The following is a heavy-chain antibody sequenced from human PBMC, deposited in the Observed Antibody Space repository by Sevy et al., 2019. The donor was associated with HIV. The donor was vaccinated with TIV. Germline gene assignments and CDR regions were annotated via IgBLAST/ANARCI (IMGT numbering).Heavy chain of an antibody. CDR2: ISNSGSTI. D-gene: IGHD4-17*01. CDR1: GFTFSSYE. Sequence: GGSLRLSCTASGFTFSSYEMNWVRQAPGKGLEWVSYISNSGSTIHYSDSLKGRFTITRENAKNSLYLQMTSLRAEDTAVYYCARDLPPSATTVPHFDYWGRGTLVTVSS. J-gene: IGHJ4*02. V-gene: IGHV3-48*03. CDR3: ARDLPPSATTVPHFDY.